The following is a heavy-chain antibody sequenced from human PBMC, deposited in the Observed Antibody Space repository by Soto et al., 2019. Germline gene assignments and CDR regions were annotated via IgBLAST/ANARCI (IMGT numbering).Heavy chain of an antibody. D-gene: IGHD2-15*01. V-gene: IGHV3-30-3*01. CDR1: EFTFSSYA. CDR2: ISFDGANE. CDR3: ARPIPRWSYHYGMDV. J-gene: IGHJ6*02. Sequence: QLVESGGRGVQPGRSLRLSCEASEFTFSSYAMHWVRQAPGRGLEWVALISFDGANEYYADSVKGRFIISRDNSKSMVYLQMNSLRPDDTANYYCARPIPRWSYHYGMDVWGQGTTVTVSS.